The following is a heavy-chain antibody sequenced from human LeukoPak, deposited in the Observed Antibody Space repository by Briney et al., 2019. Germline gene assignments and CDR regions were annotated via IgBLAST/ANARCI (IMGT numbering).Heavy chain of an antibody. V-gene: IGHV1-46*01. J-gene: IGHJ4*02. CDR3: ARVTQTDYDFDY. CDR2: ISPSGGST. D-gene: IGHD4-17*01. CDR1: GYTFTTYY. Sequence: ASVKVSCKASGYTFTTYYIHWVRQALGQGPEWMGVISPSGGSTTYAQKFQGRVTLTRDMSTSTDYLELSSLRSEDTAVYYCARVTQTDYDFDYWGQGTLVTVSS.